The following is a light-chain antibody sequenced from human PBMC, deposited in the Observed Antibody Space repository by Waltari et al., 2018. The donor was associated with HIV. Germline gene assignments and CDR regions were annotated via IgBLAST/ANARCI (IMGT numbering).Light chain of an antibody. J-gene: IGLJ3*02. Sequence: QSALTQPASVSGSPGPSITISCTGTSSDVGGYNYVSWYQQQPGKAPKLMIYDVSNRPSGVSNRFSGSKSGNTASLTIPGLQAEDEADYYCSSYTSSSTLWVFGGGTKLTVL. V-gene: IGLV2-14*03. CDR1: SSDVGGYNY. CDR2: DVS. CDR3: SSYTSSSTLWV.